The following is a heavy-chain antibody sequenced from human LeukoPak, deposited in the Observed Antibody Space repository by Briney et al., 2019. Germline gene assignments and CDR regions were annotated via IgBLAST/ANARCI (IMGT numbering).Heavy chain of an antibody. Sequence: PSETLSLTCAVYGGSFSGYYWSWIRQPPGKGLEWIGEINHSGSTNYNPSLKSRVTISVDTSKNQFSLKLSSVTAADTAVYYCARSVSRFGELLFYYYGMDVWGQGTTVTVSS. J-gene: IGHJ6*02. CDR3: ARSVSRFGELLFYYYGMDV. V-gene: IGHV4-34*01. CDR2: INHSGST. D-gene: IGHD3-10*01. CDR1: GGSFSGYY.